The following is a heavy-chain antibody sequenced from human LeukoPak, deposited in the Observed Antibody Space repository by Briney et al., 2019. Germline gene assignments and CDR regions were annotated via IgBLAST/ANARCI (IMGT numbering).Heavy chain of an antibody. CDR2: INPNSGGT. CDR3: ARVYYDSSGHDYYFDY. CDR1: GYTFTSYG. Sequence: ASVKVSCKASGYTFTSYGISWVRQAPGQGLEWMGWINPNSGGTNYAQKFQGRVTMTRDTSISTAYMELSRLRSDDTAVYYCARVYYDSSGHDYYFDYWGQGTLVTVSS. J-gene: IGHJ4*02. D-gene: IGHD3-22*01. V-gene: IGHV1-2*02.